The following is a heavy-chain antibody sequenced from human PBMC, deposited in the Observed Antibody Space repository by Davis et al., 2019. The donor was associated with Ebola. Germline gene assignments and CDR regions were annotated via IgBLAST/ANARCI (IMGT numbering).Heavy chain of an antibody. Sequence: GESLKISCAASGFTFSSYWMHWVRQAPGKGLVWVSRINSDGSSTSYADSVKGRFTISRDNAKNTLYLQMNSLRAEDTAVYYCARESSGTILDYWGQGTLVTVSS. CDR2: INSDGSST. V-gene: IGHV3-74*01. CDR3: ARESSGTILDY. CDR1: GFTFSSYW. D-gene: IGHD1-7*01. J-gene: IGHJ4*02.